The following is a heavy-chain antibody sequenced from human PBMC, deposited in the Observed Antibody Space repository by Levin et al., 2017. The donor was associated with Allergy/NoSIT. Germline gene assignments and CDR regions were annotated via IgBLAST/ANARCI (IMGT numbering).Heavy chain of an antibody. CDR2: IWYDGSNK. J-gene: IGHJ6*02. V-gene: IGHV3-33*01. D-gene: IGHD3-3*01. Sequence: GESLKISCAASGFTFSSYGMHWVRQAPGKGLEWVAVIWYDGSNKYYADSVKGRFTISRDNSKNTLYLQMNSLRAEDTAVYYCARVRRFLGYGMDVWGQGTTVTVSS. CDR3: ARVRRFLGYGMDV. CDR1: GFTFSSYG.